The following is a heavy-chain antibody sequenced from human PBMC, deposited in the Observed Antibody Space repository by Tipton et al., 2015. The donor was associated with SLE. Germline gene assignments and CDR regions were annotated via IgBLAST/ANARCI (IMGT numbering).Heavy chain of an antibody. D-gene: IGHD2-2*01. Sequence: TLSLTCTVSGGSISSSSYYWGWIRQPPGKGLEWIGSRYYRGSTDYNPSLKSRATISEDTSKNQFSLKLTSVTAADTAVYYCARGTAYYQVILSDGFDMWVQGTMVTVSS. CDR3: ARGTAYYQVILSDGFDM. CDR2: RYYRGST. V-gene: IGHV4-39*07. J-gene: IGHJ3*02. CDR1: GGSISSSSYY.